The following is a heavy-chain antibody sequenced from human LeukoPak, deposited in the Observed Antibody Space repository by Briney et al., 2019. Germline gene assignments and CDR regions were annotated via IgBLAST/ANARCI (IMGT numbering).Heavy chain of an antibody. CDR2: IYYSGST. V-gene: IGHV4-39*01. D-gene: IGHD1-26*01. J-gene: IGHJ4*02. CDR1: GGSISSSSYY. CDR3: AKSGGYGLIDY. Sequence: SETLSLTCTVSGGSISSSSYYWGWIRQPPGKGLEWIGSIYYSGSTYYNPSLKSRVTISVDTSNNQFSLKLTSVTAADTAVYYCAKSGGYGLIDYWGQGTLVTVSS.